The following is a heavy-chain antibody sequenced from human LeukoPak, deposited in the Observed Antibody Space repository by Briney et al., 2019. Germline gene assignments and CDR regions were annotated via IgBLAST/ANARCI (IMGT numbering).Heavy chain of an antibody. D-gene: IGHD3-22*01. CDR3: ARDLKRRVYYDSSGSDDAFDI. J-gene: IGHJ3*02. V-gene: IGHV3-53*01. CDR1: GFTVSSNY. CDR2: IYSGGST. Sequence: GGSLRLSCAASGFTVSSNYMSWVRQAPGKGLEWVSVIYSGGSTYYADSVKGRFTNSRDNSKNTLYLQMNSLRAEDTAVYYCARDLKRRVYYDSSGSDDAFDIWGQGTMVTVSS.